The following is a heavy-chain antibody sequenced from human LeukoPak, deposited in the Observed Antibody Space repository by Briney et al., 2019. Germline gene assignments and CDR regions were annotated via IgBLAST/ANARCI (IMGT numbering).Heavy chain of an antibody. J-gene: IGHJ6*03. CDR2: ISNSGST. CDR1: GGSLSSHY. V-gene: IGHV4-59*11. Sequence: SGTLSLTRTVSGGSLSSHYWRWLRHSPEKGLEWIGDISNSGSTSYNPALMSRVTISLDTSKNQFSLKLCSVTAADTAVCYCGRDVLVGYFSYHYMEICGEGNTVTVSS. CDR3: GRDVLVGYFSYHYMEI. D-gene: IGHD2-15*01.